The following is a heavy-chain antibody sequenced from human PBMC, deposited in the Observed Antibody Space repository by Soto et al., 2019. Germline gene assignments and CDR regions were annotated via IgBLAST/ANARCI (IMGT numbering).Heavy chain of an antibody. D-gene: IGHD3-3*01. CDR3: TTETPTIFGVVSLDY. Sequence: GGSLRLSCAASGFTFSNAWMSWVRQAPGKGLEWVGRIKSKTDGGTTDYAAPVKGRFTISRDDSKNTLYLQMNSLKTEDTAVYYCTTETPTIFGVVSLDYWGQGTLVTVSS. CDR1: GFTFSNAW. J-gene: IGHJ4*02. V-gene: IGHV3-15*01. CDR2: IKSKTDGGTT.